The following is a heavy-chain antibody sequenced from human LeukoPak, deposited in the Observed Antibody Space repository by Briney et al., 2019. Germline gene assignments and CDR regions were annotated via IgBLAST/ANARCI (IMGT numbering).Heavy chain of an antibody. CDR1: GFTFSDAW. D-gene: IGHD3/OR15-3a*01. J-gene: IGHJ6*02. Sequence: PGGALRLSCEGSGFTFSDAWRNWVRQAPGKGLEWVGRMKSRGSGGTTDYAAPVKGRFTISRDDSINALFLQMSSLQAEDTAVYYCVWDWTYYFDIAVWGQGTTVTVSS. V-gene: IGHV3-15*01. CDR3: VWDWTYYFDIAV. CDR2: MKSRGSGGTT.